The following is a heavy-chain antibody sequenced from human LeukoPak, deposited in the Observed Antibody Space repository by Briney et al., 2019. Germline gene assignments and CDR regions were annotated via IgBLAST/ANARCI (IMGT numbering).Heavy chain of an antibody. CDR1: GFSFSNYG. CDR3: AKSVCSSTSCYDEFDY. D-gene: IGHD2-2*01. CDR2: ISFDGNNK. V-gene: IGHV3-30*18. J-gene: IGHJ4*02. Sequence: PGRSLRLSCLASGFSFSNYGPLWVRQAPGKGLEWVAVISFDGNNKYYADSVKGRFTISRDNSKNTLYLQMNSLRAEDTAVYYCAKSVCSSTSCYDEFDYWGQGTLVTVSS.